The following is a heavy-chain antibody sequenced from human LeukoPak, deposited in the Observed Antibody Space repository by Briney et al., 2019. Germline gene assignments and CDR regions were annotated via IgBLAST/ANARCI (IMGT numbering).Heavy chain of an antibody. CDR3: ARHGVLADYYYDSSGYPQFDP. CDR2: IYYGGST. J-gene: IGHJ5*02. CDR1: GGSISSSSYY. Sequence: PSETLSLTCTVSGGSISSSSYYWGWIRQPPGKGLEWIGSIYYGGSTYYNPSLKSRVTISVDTSKNQFSLKLSSVTAADTAVYYCARHGVLADYYYDSSGYPQFDPWGQGTLVTVSS. D-gene: IGHD3-22*01. V-gene: IGHV4-39*01.